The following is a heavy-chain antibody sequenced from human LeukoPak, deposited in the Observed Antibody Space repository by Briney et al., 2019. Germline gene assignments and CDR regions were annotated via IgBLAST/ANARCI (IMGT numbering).Heavy chain of an antibody. J-gene: IGHJ4*02. V-gene: IGHV3-66*01. CDR3: ARGSRRCSGGSCYPYYFDY. D-gene: IGHD2-15*01. CDR2: IYSGGST. CDR1: GFTVSSNY. Sequence: GGSLRLSCAASGFTVSSNYRSWVRQAPGKGLEWVAVIYSGGSTYYADSVKGRFTISRDTSKNTLYLQMNSLRAADTAVYYWARGSRRCSGGSCYPYYFDYWGQGTLVTVSS.